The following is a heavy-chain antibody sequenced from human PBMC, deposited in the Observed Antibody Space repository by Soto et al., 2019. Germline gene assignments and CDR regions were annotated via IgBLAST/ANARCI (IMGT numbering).Heavy chain of an antibody. CDR1: GGSVSSGSYY. J-gene: IGHJ6*02. V-gene: IGHV4-61*01. D-gene: IGHD2-8*01. CDR2: IYYTATT. Sequence: QVQLQESGSGLVKPLETLSLTCTVSGGSVSSGSYYWTWIRQPPGKGLEWIGYIYYTATTNYNPPLKSRVTISLDTSKSQFYLKLSSMTAADTTVYYCARTYCTTTSRQAHGMDVWGQGTTVTVSS. CDR3: ARTYCTTTSRQAHGMDV.